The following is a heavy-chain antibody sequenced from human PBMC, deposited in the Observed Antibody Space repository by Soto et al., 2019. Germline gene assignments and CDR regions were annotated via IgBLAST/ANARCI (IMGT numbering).Heavy chain of an antibody. D-gene: IGHD2-2*01. J-gene: IGHJ4*02. Sequence: ASVKVSCKASEHTFTNYGIKWVRLAPGQGLEWMGWINTYSGNTIYAQKFQDRLTITTDTSTNTASMELRSLTSDDTAVFYCAGGQGSLIPYYFDSWGQGTLVTVSS. V-gene: IGHV1-18*04. CDR2: INTYSGNT. CDR3: AGGQGSLIPYYFDS. CDR1: EHTFTNYG.